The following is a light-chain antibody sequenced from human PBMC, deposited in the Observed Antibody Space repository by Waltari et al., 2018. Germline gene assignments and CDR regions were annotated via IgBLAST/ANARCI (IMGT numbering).Light chain of an antibody. V-gene: IGLV1-36*01. CDR1: SSNIGHNS. J-gene: IGLJ3*02. Sequence: QSVLTQPPSVSGAPRQRVTISCSGSSSNIGHNSVNWYQQLPGKPPKLLLYYDDLLSSGVSYRFSGSKSATSASLAIAGLQSEDEAHYYCAAWDASLSSWLFGGGTKLTVL. CDR3: AAWDASLSSWL. CDR2: YDD.